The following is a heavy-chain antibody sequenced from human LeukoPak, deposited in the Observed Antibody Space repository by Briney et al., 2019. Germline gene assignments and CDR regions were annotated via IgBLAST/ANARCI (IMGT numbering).Heavy chain of an antibody. J-gene: IGHJ4*02. V-gene: IGHV1-8*03. CDR1: GYTFTSYD. D-gene: IGHD1-26*01. Sequence: ASVKVSCKASGYTFTSYDINWVRQATGQGLEWMGWMNPNSGNTGYAQKFQGRVTITRNTSISTAYMELSSLRSEDTAVYYCARGSWWELLIFDYWGQGTLVTVSS. CDR2: MNPNSGNT. CDR3: ARGSWWELLIFDY.